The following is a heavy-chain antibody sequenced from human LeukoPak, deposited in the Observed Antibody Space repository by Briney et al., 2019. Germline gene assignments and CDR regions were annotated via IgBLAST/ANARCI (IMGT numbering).Heavy chain of an antibody. Sequence: PSQTLSLTCTVSGGSISSGSYYWSWIRQPAGKGLEWIGRIYTSGSTNYNPSLKSRVTISVDTSKNQFSLKLSSVTAADTAVYYCARGYSYGYGFDPWGQGTLVTVS. V-gene: IGHV4-61*02. CDR3: ARGYSYGYGFDP. D-gene: IGHD5-18*01. CDR2: IYTSGST. J-gene: IGHJ5*02. CDR1: GGSISSGSYY.